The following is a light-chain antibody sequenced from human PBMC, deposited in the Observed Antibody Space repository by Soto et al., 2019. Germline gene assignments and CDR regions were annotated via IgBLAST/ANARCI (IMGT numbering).Light chain of an antibody. J-gene: IGLJ1*01. CDR3: SSYTSSSTHNYV. V-gene: IGLV2-14*01. CDR1: SSDVGGYNY. CDR2: DVS. Sequence: QSVLTQPASVSGSPGQSITISCTGTSSDVGGYNYVSWYQQHPGEAPKLMIYDVSNRPSGVSNRFSGSKSGNTASLTISGLQAEDEADYYCSSYTSSSTHNYVFGTGTKLTVL.